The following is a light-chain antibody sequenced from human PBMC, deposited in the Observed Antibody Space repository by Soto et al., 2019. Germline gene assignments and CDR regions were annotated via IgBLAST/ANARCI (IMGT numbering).Light chain of an antibody. CDR2: DNN. V-gene: IGLV1-51*01. CDR3: GTWDSGLSAV. Sequence: QSVLTQPPSVSAAPGQKVTISCSGSSSNIGHNYVSWYQHLPGTAPKLLIYDNNKRSSGIPDRFSGSQSGTSATLGITGLQTGDEADYYCGTWDSGLSAVFGGGTKLTVL. J-gene: IGLJ2*01. CDR1: SSNIGHNY.